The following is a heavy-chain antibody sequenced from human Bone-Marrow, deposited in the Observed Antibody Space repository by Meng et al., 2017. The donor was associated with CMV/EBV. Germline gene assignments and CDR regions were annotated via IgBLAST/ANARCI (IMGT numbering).Heavy chain of an antibody. V-gene: IGHV1-8*01. J-gene: IGHJ4*02. Sequence: ASVQVSCKASGNTFTSYDINWVRQATGQGLEWMGWMNPNSGNAGYAQKFQGRVTMTWNTSISTAYMELSSLRTGDSAVYYCARYSSIPFDFWGQGTLFTVSS. CDR3: ARYSSIPFDF. CDR1: GNTFTSYD. CDR2: MNPNSGNA. D-gene: IGHD6-13*01.